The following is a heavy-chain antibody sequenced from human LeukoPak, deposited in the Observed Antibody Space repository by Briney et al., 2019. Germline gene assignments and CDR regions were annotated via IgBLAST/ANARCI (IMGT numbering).Heavy chain of an antibody. CDR2: INHSGST. V-gene: IGHV4-34*01. CDR3: ARDGYNHFDY. J-gene: IGHJ4*02. Sequence: PSETLSLTRAVYGGSFSGYYWSWIRQPPGKGLEWIGEINHSGSTNYNPSLKSRVTISVDTSKNQFSLKLSSVTAADTAVYYCARDGYNHFDYWGQGTLVTVPS. D-gene: IGHD5-24*01. CDR1: GGSFSGYY.